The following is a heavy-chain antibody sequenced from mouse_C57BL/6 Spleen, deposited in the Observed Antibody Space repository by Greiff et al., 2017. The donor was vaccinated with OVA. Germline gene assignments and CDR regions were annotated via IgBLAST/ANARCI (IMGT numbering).Heavy chain of an antibody. V-gene: IGHV1-4*01. Sequence: QVQLKQSGAELARPGASVKMSCKASGYTFTSYTMHWVKQRPGQGLEWIGYINPSSGYTKYNQKFKDKATLTADKSSSTAYMQLSSLTSEDSAVYYCARSGYDGYYYFDYWGQGTTLTVSS. CDR3: ARSGYDGYYYFDY. D-gene: IGHD2-3*01. J-gene: IGHJ2*01. CDR2: INPSSGYT. CDR1: GYTFTSYT.